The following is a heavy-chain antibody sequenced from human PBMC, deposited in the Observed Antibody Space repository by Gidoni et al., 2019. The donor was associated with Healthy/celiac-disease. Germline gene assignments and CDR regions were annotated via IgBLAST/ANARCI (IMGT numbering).Heavy chain of an antibody. D-gene: IGHD1-26*01. CDR1: GSTFSSYA. V-gene: IGHV3-23*01. Sequence: EVQPLVCGAGLVQPVGPLGLSFAASGSTFSSYAMSWVRQAPGKGLEWVAAISGSGGSTYYADSVKGRLTISRDKTKNTLYRQMNSLRAEDTAVYYCAKGSYSGSYRGWFDPWGQGTLVTVSS. CDR2: ISGSGGST. CDR3: AKGSYSGSYRGWFDP. J-gene: IGHJ5*02.